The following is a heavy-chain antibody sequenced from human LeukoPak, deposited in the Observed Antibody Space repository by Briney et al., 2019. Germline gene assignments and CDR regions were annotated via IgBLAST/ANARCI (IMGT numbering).Heavy chain of an antibody. D-gene: IGHD1-26*01. CDR3: AKAGGSYFMAPFDY. J-gene: IGHJ4*02. V-gene: IGHV3-9*01. CDR1: GFIFDDYA. CDR2: ISWNSGSM. Sequence: GGSLRLSCAASGFIFDDYAIHWVRQAPGKGLEWVSGISWNSGSMEYADSVKGRFTISRDNSKNTLYLQMNSLRAEDTAVYYCAKAGGSYFMAPFDYWGQGTLVTVPS.